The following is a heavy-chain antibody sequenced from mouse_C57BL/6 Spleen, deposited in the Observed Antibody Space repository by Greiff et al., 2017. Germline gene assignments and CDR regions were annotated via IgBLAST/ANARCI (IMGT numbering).Heavy chain of an antibody. CDR3: ARSLDYYGSRRGYYFDY. CDR1: GYTFTDYY. J-gene: IGHJ2*01. Sequence: DVQLQESGPVLVKPGASVKMSCKASGYTFTDYYMNWVKQSHGKSLEWIGVINPYNGGTSYNQKFKGKATLTVDKSSSTAYMELNSLTSEDSAVYYCARSLDYYGSRRGYYFDYWGQGTTLTVSS. D-gene: IGHD1-1*01. CDR2: INPYNGGT. V-gene: IGHV1-19*01.